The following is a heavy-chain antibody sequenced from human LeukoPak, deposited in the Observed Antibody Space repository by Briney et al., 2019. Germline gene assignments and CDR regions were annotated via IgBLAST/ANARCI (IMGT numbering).Heavy chain of an antibody. CDR3: ARVYYDFWSGYYLDC. Sequence: PSETLSLTCTVSGGSISSYYWSWIRQPAGKGLEWIGRIYTSGSTNYNPSLKSRVTMSVDTSKNQFSLKLSSVTAADTAVYYCARVYYDFWSGYYLDCWGQGALVTVSS. CDR2: IYTSGST. J-gene: IGHJ4*02. V-gene: IGHV4-4*07. D-gene: IGHD3-3*01. CDR1: GGSISSYY.